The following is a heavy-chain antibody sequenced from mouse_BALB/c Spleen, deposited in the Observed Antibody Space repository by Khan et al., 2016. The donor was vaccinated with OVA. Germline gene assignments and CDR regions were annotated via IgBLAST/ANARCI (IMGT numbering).Heavy chain of an antibody. CDR2: INPYNGDS. D-gene: IGHD1-2*01. Sequence: EVQLQQSGPELVKPGDSMKISCKASGYSFTDYTMNWVKQSHGKNLEWIGLINPYNGDSNYTQKFNGKATLTVDKSSSTADMELLSLTSEDSAVYYCARSGYGGFAYWGQGTLVTVSA. CDR3: ARSGYGGFAY. J-gene: IGHJ3*01. V-gene: IGHV1-18*01. CDR1: GYSFTDYT.